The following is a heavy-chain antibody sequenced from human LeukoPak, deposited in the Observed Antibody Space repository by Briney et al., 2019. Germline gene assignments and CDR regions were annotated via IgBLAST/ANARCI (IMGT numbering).Heavy chain of an antibody. D-gene: IGHD3-16*01. J-gene: IGHJ4*02. CDR2: INPNTGGT. CDR3: VRVGGRGEPHRLDY. Sequence: ASVKVSCKASGYTFTGYYMHWVRQAPGRGLEWMGWINPNTGGTNYAQNFQGRVTMTRDTSISTAYMELSRLRSDDTAVYYCVRVGGRGEPHRLDYWGQGTLVTVSS. CDR1: GYTFTGYY. V-gene: IGHV1-2*02.